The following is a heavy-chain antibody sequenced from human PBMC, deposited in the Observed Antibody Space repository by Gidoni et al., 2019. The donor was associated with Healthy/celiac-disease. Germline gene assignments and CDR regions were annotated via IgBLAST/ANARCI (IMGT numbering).Heavy chain of an antibody. J-gene: IGHJ6*03. CDR3: ARGITIFGVDTPDPYMEV. D-gene: IGHD3-3*01. Sequence: QVQLQESGPGLVKPSQTLSLTCTVSGGSISSGSYYWSWIRQPAGKGLEWIGRIYTSGSTNYNPSLKSRVTISVDTSKNQFSLKLSSVTAADTAVYYCARGITIFGVDTPDPYMEVWGKGTTVTVSS. CDR2: IYTSGST. V-gene: IGHV4-61*02. CDR1: GGSISSGSYY.